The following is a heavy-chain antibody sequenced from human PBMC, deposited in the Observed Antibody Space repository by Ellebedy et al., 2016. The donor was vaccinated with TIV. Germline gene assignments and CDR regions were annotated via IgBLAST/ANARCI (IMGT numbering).Heavy chain of an antibody. V-gene: IGHV4-34*01. CDR2: ADHSGST. J-gene: IGHJ5*02. CDR3: ARGGIGSTGTCCFDP. D-gene: IGHD6-13*01. CDR1: GGSFSGYS. Sequence: MPSETLSLTCAVFGGSFSGYSWSWIRQSPGKGLEWIGEADHSGSTDYNPSLKSRVTVSVETSKRQFSLKLISVTAADTALYYCARGGIGSTGTCCFDPWGQGTRVTVSS.